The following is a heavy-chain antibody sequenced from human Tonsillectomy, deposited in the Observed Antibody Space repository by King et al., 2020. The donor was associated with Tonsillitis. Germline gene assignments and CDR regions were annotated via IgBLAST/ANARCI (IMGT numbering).Heavy chain of an antibody. Sequence: QLVQSGAEVKKPGASVKVSCKASGYTFTSYGISWVRQAPGQGLEWMGWISAYNGHTNYAQKLQGRVTMTTDTSTSTAYMELRSLRSDDTAVYYCASGVGLKHSSSWSDAFDIWGQGTMVTVSS. V-gene: IGHV1-18*04. CDR1: GYTFTSYG. CDR2: ISAYNGHT. J-gene: IGHJ3*02. D-gene: IGHD6-13*01. CDR3: ASGVGLKHSSSWSDAFDI.